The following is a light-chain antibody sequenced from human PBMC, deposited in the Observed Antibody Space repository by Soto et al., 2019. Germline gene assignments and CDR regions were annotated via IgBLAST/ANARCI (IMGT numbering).Light chain of an antibody. CDR3: QKYDSAPFT. CDR1: QAINSY. CDR2: GAS. J-gene: IGKJ3*01. V-gene: IGKV1-27*01. Sequence: DIQMTQSPSSLSASVGDRVTITCRASQAINSYLGWYQQKPGRVPNVLIYGASTLRSGVPSRFSGSGSGTDFTLTISSLQPEDVATYYCQKYDSAPFTFGPGTKVDIK.